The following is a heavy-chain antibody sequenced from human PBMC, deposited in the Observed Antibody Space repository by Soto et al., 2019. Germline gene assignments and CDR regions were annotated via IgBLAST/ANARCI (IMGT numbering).Heavy chain of an antibody. CDR2: IIPVFGTA. V-gene: IGHV1-69*06. J-gene: IGHJ6*02. CDR3: ARGGWMLVEGSHYYHAMDV. Sequence: QVQLVQSGAEVKKPGSSVKVSCKASGGTFSSSAISWVRQAPGQGLEWMGAIIPVFGTAHYAQKFQGRVTITADKPTSTAYMELSRLRSEDTAVYYCARGGWMLVEGSHYYHAMDVWGQGTTVTVSS. CDR1: GGTFSSSA. D-gene: IGHD3-10*02.